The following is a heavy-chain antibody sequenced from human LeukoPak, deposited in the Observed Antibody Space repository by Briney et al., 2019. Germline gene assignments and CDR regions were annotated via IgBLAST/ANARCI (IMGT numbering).Heavy chain of an antibody. Sequence: SETLSLTCAVYGGAFSGYYWGWIRQPPGKGLEWIGEINHSGSTNYNPSLKSRVTISVDTSKNQFSLKLSSVTAADTAVYYCARGPFRGGSGSYYNYWGQGTLVTVSS. D-gene: IGHD3-10*01. J-gene: IGHJ4*02. CDR2: INHSGST. CDR1: GGAFSGYY. CDR3: ARGPFRGGSGSYYNY. V-gene: IGHV4-34*01.